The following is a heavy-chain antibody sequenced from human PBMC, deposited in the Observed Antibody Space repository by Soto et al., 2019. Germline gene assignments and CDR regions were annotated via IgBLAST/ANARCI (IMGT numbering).Heavy chain of an antibody. D-gene: IGHD2-2*01. CDR2: VYPTGNS. Sequence: SETLSLTCAVSGGSVSNNNWWGWVRQPPGKGLEWIGEVYPTGNSNYNPSLKSRVIMSIDISKNQFFLSLSSVTAADTAVYYCARVPDYWGQGILVTVSS. J-gene: IGHJ4*02. CDR1: GGSVSNNNW. CDR3: ARVPDY. V-gene: IGHV4-4*02.